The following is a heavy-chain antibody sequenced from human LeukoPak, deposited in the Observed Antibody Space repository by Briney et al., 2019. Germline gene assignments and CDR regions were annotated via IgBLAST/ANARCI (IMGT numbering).Heavy chain of an antibody. CDR2: IYPGDSDT. CDR3: VRPPLTGVSSTNCCHFDY. D-gene: IGHD2-2*01. J-gene: IGHJ4*02. Sequence: GESLKISCKGSGYSFTTYWIGWVRQMPGKGLEWMGIIYPGDSDTRYSPSFQGQVTISADKSISTAYLQWSSLKASDTAMYYCVRPPLTGVSSTNCCHFDYWAQGTLVTVPS. V-gene: IGHV5-51*01. CDR1: GYSFTTYW.